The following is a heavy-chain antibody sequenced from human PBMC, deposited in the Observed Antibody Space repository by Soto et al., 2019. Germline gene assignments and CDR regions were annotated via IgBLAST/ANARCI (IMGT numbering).Heavy chain of an antibody. CDR2: INHSGST. Sequence: SETLSLTCAVYGGSFSGYYWTWIRQPPGTGLEWIGEINHSGSTNYNPSLKSRVTISVDTSKNQFSLKLSSVTAADTAVYYCARGAPYCSGGSCYNYFDYWGQGTLVTVSS. J-gene: IGHJ4*02. V-gene: IGHV4-34*01. CDR3: ARGAPYCSGGSCYNYFDY. CDR1: GGSFSGYY. D-gene: IGHD2-15*01.